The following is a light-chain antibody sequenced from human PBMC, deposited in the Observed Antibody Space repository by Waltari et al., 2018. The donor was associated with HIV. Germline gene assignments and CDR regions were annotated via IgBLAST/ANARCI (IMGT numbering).Light chain of an antibody. CDR1: DSAFGLYNF. J-gene: IGLJ3*02. CDR2: DVD. Sequence: SAVTQPASVSGLPGQSITISSTGADSAFGLYNFVFWYQQHPGRVPRLILYDVDSRAPGISDRFSGSRSGPTASLNISRLRAEDEADYYCASFTGDDTLLFGGGTKVTVL. CDR3: ASFTGDDTLL. V-gene: IGLV2-14*03.